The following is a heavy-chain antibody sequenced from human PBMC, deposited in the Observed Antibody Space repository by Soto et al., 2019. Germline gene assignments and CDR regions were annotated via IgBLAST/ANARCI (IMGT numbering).Heavy chain of an antibody. CDR2: INPNTGGK. CDR3: ARAPARYITSSKWFDT. D-gene: IGHD6-6*01. CDR1: GYTFTDYY. V-gene: IGHV1-2*02. J-gene: IGHJ5*02. Sequence: QVQLVQSGAEVKKPGASVKVSCKASGYTFTDYYMHWVRHAPGQGLEWMGWINPNTGGKNYAQKFQGRVIMPSDTSITTVYMELTRLTSDDTAVYYCARAPARYITSSKWFDTWGQGALVTVSS.